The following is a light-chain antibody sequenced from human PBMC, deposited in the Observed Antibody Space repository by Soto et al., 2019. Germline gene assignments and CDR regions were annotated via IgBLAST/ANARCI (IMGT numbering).Light chain of an antibody. J-gene: IGLJ2*01. Sequence: SYVLTQPPSVSVAPGKTARITCGGTNIGSKSVHWYQQKPGQAPVLVIYYDSDRPSGIPERFSGSNSGNTATLTISRVEAGDEADYYCQVWDSSSDHVVFGGGTKVTVL. CDR3: QVWDSSSDHVV. V-gene: IGLV3-21*04. CDR2: YDS. CDR1: NIGSKS.